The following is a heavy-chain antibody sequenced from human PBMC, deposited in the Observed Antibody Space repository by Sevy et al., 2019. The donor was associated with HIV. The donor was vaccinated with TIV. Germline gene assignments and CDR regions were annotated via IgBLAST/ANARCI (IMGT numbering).Heavy chain of an antibody. D-gene: IGHD2-15*01. CDR3: AWHDGSGGSCFPPAFDY. CDR2: IYSTRNI. CDR1: SVSISDYY. Sequence: SETLSLTCTASSVSISDYYWSWIRQPPGRGLEWIGYIYSTRNIHYSPSLKSRVTISVDISTNQFSLKLNSVTAADTAVYYCAWHDGSGGSCFPPAFDYWGQGTLVTVSS. V-gene: IGHV4-59*13. J-gene: IGHJ4*02.